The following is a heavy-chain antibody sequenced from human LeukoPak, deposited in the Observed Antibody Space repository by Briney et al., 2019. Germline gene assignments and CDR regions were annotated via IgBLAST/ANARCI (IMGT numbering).Heavy chain of an antibody. CDR2: IYPRDGST. V-gene: IGHV1-46*01. CDR3: ARDQEAFDY. J-gene: IGHJ4*02. CDR1: GYSFTSNY. Sequence: ASVKVSCKAYGYSFTSNYIRWVRQAPGQGLEWMGMIYPRDGSTSYAQKFQGRVTVTRDTSTSTVHMELSGLRSEDTAVYYCARDQEAFDYWGQGTLVTVSS.